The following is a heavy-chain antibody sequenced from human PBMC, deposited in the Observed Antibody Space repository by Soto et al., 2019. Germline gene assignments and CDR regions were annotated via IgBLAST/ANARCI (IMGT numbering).Heavy chain of an antibody. V-gene: IGHV3-48*01. J-gene: IGHJ5*02. CDR3: VRDGRGYCSGGSCYSSHWFDP. Sequence: EVQLVESGGGLVQPGGSLRLSCAASGFTFSSYSMNWVRQAPGKGLEWVSYISSSSSTIYYADSVKGRFTISRDNAKNSRYLQMNSLRAEDTAVYYCVRDGRGYCSGGSCYSSHWFDPWGQGTLVTVSS. D-gene: IGHD2-15*01. CDR1: GFTFSSYS. CDR2: ISSSSSTI.